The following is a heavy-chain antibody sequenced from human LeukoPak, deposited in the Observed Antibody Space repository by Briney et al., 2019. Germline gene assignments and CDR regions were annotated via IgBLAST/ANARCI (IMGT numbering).Heavy chain of an antibody. CDR3: ARSGYRYCSSTSCYTVEYYYMDV. CDR1: GGSFSGYY. D-gene: IGHD2-2*02. CDR2: INQSGST. J-gene: IGHJ6*03. Sequence: SETLSLTCAVYGGSFSGYYWSWMRQPPGEGLEWIGDINQSGSTTYDPSLKSRVTILVDTSKNQFSLELTSVTAADTAVYYCARSGYRYCSSTSCYTVEYYYMDVWGKGTTVTVSS. V-gene: IGHV4-34*01.